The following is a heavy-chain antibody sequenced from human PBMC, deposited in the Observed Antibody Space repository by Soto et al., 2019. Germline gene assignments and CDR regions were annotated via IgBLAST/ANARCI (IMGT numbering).Heavy chain of an antibody. J-gene: IGHJ6*02. CDR1: GFTFSSYG. Sequence: HPGGSLRLSCAASGFTFSSYGMHWVRQAPGKGLEWVAVIWYDGSNKYYADSVKGRFTISRDNSKNTLYLQMNSLRAEDTAVYYCARDGALYSSSWYGGYGMDVWGQGTTVTVSS. CDR3: ARDGALYSSSWYGGYGMDV. D-gene: IGHD6-13*01. V-gene: IGHV3-33*01. CDR2: IWYDGSNK.